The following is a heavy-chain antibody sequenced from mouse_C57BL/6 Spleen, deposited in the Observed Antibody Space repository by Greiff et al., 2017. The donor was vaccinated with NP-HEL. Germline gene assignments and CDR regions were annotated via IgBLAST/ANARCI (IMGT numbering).Heavy chain of an antibody. D-gene: IGHD2-5*01. V-gene: IGHV1-19*01. CDR2: INPYNGGT. CDR1: GYTFTDYY. CDR3: AKSSNHQFAY. J-gene: IGHJ3*01. Sequence: EVQLVESGPVLVKPGASVKMSCKASGYTFTDYYMNWVKQSHGKSLEWIGVINPYNGGTSYNQKFKGKATLTVDKSSSTAYMELNSLTSEDSAVYYCAKSSNHQFAYWGQGTLVTVSA.